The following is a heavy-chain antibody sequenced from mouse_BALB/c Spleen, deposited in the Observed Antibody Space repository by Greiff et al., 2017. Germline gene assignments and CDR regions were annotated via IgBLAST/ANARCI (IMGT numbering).Heavy chain of an antibody. V-gene: IGHV5-17*02. D-gene: IGHD3-1*01. Sequence: DVHLVESGGGLVQPGGSRKLSCAASGFTFSSFGMHWVRQAPEKGLEWVAYISSGSSTIYYADTVKGRFTISRDNPKNTLFLQMTSLRSEDTAMYYCAGSGGFAYWGQGTLVTVSA. CDR1: GFTFSSFG. CDR2: ISSGSSTI. J-gene: IGHJ3*01. CDR3: AGSGGFAY.